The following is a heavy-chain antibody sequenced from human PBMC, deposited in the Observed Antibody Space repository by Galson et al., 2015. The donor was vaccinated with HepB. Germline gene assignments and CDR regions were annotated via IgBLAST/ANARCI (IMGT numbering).Heavy chain of an antibody. Sequence: SVKVSCKAFGYNFTRYGISWVRQAPGQGLEWLGWISTYNANTHYAHNLQGRVTMTTDTSTVTAFMELRSLRSDDTAVYYCATGLSLPDHDAFDIWGQGTLVTVSS. J-gene: IGHJ3*02. CDR1: GYNFTRYG. V-gene: IGHV1-18*01. CDR2: ISTYNANT. D-gene: IGHD2-15*01. CDR3: ATGLSLPDHDAFDI.